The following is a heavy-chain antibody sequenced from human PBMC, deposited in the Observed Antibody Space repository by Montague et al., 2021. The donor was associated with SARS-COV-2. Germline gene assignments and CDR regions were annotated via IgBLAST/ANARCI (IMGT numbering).Heavy chain of an antibody. Sequence: TLSLTCTVSGGSVTSGNYYWSWIWQPAGKRLEWMGRISTSGNSNYTPSLRSRLSILVDTSKNHFSLNLKSVTAADTAVYYCARDTDMGIRTYSYYKMDVWGQGTMVTVSS. CDR3: ARDTDMGIRTYSYYKMDV. CDR1: GGSVTSGNYY. CDR2: ISTSGNS. D-gene: IGHD2-21*01. V-gene: IGHV4-61*02. J-gene: IGHJ6*02.